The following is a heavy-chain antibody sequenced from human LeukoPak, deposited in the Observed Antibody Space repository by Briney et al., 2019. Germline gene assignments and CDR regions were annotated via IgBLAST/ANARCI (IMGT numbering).Heavy chain of an antibody. J-gene: IGHJ4*02. Sequence: GGSLRLSCAASGFTFSSYSMNWVRQAPGKGLDWVSSISRSSSYIYYADSVKGRFTISRDNAKNSLYLQMNSLRAEDTAVYYCARSDVAPWDFDYWGQGTLVTVSS. CDR2: ISRSSSYI. D-gene: IGHD1-26*01. V-gene: IGHV3-21*01. CDR3: ARSDVAPWDFDY. CDR1: GFTFSSYS.